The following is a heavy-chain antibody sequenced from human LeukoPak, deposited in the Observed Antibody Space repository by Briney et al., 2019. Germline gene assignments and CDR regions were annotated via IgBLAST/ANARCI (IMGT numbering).Heavy chain of an antibody. Sequence: SETLSLTCTVSGASISSGGYSWSWIRQPPGKGLEWIGYIYLSGSTYYNPSLKSRVTISVDRSKNQFSLKLNSVTAADTAVYYCARTSSGYDSPYFDYWGQGTLVTVSS. J-gene: IGHJ4*02. D-gene: IGHD5-12*01. CDR2: IYLSGST. CDR3: ARTSSGYDSPYFDY. CDR1: GASISSGGYS. V-gene: IGHV4-30-2*01.